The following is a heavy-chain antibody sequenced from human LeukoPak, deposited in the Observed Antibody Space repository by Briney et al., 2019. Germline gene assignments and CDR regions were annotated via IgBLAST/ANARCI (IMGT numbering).Heavy chain of an antibody. J-gene: IGHJ6*02. CDR2: IIPIFGTA. CDR3: ASGIRYCSSTSCYRDYYYYGMDV. D-gene: IGHD2-2*01. Sequence: SVKVSCKASGSTFISYAISWVRQAPGQGLEWMGGIIPIFGTANYAQKFQGRVTITADESTSTAYMELSSLRSEDTAVYYCASGIRYCSSTSCYRDYYYYGMDVWGQGTTVTVSS. V-gene: IGHV1-69*13. CDR1: GSTFISYA.